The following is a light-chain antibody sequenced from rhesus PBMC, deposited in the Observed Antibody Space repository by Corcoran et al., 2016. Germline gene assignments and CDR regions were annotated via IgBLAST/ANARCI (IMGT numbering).Light chain of an antibody. CDR2: EVS. J-gene: IGKJ2*01. V-gene: IGKV2-104*02. CDR1: QSLLDSEDGNTY. CDR3: MQALEFPYS. Sequence: DIVMTQSPLSLPVTPGEPASISCRSSQSLLDSEDGNTYLDWYLQKPGQSPQLLIYEVSTRASGVPDRVRGRGSDTDLTLRITRVEAEDVGVYYCMQALEFPYSFGQGTKVEIK.